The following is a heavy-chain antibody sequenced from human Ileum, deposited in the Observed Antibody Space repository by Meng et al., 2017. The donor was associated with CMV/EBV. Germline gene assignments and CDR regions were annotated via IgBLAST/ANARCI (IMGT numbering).Heavy chain of an antibody. J-gene: IGHJ6*02. D-gene: IGHD1-26*01. CDR3: ARDPSGSYYASVYYYYYGMDV. CDR1: GFTFSSYS. CDR2: ISSSSSYI. Sequence: GGSLRLSCAASGFTFSSYSMNWVRQAPGKGLEWVSSISSSSSYIYYADSVKGRFTISRDNAKNSLYLQMNSLRAEDTAVYYCARDPSGSYYASVYYYYYGMDVWGQGTTVTVSS. V-gene: IGHV3-21*01.